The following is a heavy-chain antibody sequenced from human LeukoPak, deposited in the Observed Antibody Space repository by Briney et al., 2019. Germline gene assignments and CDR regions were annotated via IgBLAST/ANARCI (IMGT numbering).Heavy chain of an antibody. Sequence: GGPLRLSYAASGFPLSSYWDLWVPPPPGKALMWLSRTNEDGSYAEYADSVKGRFTISRDNAKNTVYLQMNSLRTEDTAVYFCGRINYNGDYWGRGTLVTVSS. CDR2: TNEDGSYA. V-gene: IGHV3-74*03. D-gene: IGHD3-10*01. CDR3: GRINYNGDY. CDR1: GFPLSSYW. J-gene: IGHJ4*02.